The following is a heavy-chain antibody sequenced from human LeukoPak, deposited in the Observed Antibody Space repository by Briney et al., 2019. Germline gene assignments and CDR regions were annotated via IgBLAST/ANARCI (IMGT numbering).Heavy chain of an antibody. CDR1: GFTFSNAW. CDR2: IKSKTDGGTT. CDR3: TTYEECSGGSCYSSGFDY. Sequence: GGSLRLSCAASGFTFSNAWMSWVRQAPGKGLEWVGRIKSKTDGGTTDYAAPVKGRFTISRDDSKNTLYLQMNSLKTEDTAVYYCTTYEECSGGSCYSSGFDYWGQGTLVTVSS. D-gene: IGHD2-15*01. J-gene: IGHJ4*02. V-gene: IGHV3-15*01.